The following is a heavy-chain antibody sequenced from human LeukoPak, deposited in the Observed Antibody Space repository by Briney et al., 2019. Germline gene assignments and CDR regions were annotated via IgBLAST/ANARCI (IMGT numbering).Heavy chain of an antibody. Sequence: GGSLRLSCAASGFTFNNYAMNWVRQAPGKGLEWVSFVSGSGGRIYYAGSVKGRFTISRDNSKDTLYLQMNSLRAEDTALYYCAKGPQWATGVAFDIWGQGTRVTVPS. V-gene: IGHV3-23*01. CDR2: VSGSGGRI. J-gene: IGHJ3*02. CDR3: AKGPQWATGVAFDI. D-gene: IGHD6-19*01. CDR1: GFTFNNYA.